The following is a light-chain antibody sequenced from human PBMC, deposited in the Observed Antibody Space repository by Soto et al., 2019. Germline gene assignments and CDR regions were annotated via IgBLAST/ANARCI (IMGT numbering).Light chain of an antibody. Sequence: DIQMTQSPSTLSASVGDRVTITCRASQSISSWLAGYQQKPGKAPKLLIYDDSSLESGVPSRFSGSRSGKEFTLAISILQPDDFATYYCQQYNSYTWTFGQGTKVAIK. CDR3: QQYNSYTWT. J-gene: IGKJ1*01. CDR2: DDS. CDR1: QSISSW. V-gene: IGKV1-5*01.